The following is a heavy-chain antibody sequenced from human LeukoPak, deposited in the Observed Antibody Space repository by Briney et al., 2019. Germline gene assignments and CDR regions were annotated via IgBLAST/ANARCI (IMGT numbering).Heavy chain of an antibody. CDR1: GFTFSSYG. D-gene: IGHD6-13*01. Sequence: GGSLRLSCAASGFTFSSYGMHWVRQAPGKGLEWVAVIWYDGSNKYYADSVKGRFTISRDNSKNTLYLQMNRLRAEGTAGYYCARDRDSSSWGGFDIWGQGTMVTVSS. V-gene: IGHV3-33*01. CDR3: ARDRDSSSWGGFDI. CDR2: IWYDGSNK. J-gene: IGHJ3*02.